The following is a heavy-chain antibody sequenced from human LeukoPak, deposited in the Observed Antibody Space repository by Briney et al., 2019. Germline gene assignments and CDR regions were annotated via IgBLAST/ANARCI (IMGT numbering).Heavy chain of an antibody. CDR1: GFTFRDYY. D-gene: IGHD1-26*01. CDR3: AREGFAAYSGSYFYYFDY. CDR2: ISSSGATT. Sequence: GGSLRLSCAASGFTFRDYYMGWIRQAPGKGLEWVSYISSSGATTFYTDSVKGRFMISRDNAKSSLSLQMNSLRAEDTAVYYCAREGFAAYSGSYFYYFDYWGQGTLVTVSS. J-gene: IGHJ4*02. V-gene: IGHV3-11*04.